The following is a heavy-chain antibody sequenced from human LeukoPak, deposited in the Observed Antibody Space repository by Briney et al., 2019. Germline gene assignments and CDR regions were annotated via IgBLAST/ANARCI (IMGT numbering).Heavy chain of an antibody. D-gene: IGHD3-16*02. V-gene: IGHV4-34*01. Sequence: SETLSLTCAVSGGSFSKYYWSWIRQPPGKGPEWIADINHTGSTKYNPSLKSRVTIAMDTSKNQFSLKLSSVTAADTAVYFCARALPFDYVWGSYRSDTKTTFDYWGQGTLVTVSS. CDR1: GGSFSKYY. CDR3: ARALPFDYVWGSYRSDTKTTFDY. J-gene: IGHJ4*02. CDR2: INHTGST.